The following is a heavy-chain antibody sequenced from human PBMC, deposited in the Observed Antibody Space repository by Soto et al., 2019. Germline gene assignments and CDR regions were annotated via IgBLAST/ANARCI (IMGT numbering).Heavy chain of an antibody. J-gene: IGHJ4*02. D-gene: IGHD6-13*01. CDR1: GFTFSSYA. V-gene: IGHV3-30-3*01. Sequence: QVQLVESGGGVVQPGRSLRLSCAASGFTFSSYAMHWVRQAPGKGLEWVAVISYDGSNKYYADSVKGRFTISRDNSKNTLYLQMNSLRAEDTAVYYCARDQQLVPFDYWGQETLVTVSS. CDR3: ARDQQLVPFDY. CDR2: ISYDGSNK.